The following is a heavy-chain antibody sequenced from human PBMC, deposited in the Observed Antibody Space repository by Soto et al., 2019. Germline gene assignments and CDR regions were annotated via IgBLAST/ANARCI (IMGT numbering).Heavy chain of an antibody. CDR3: ARRYCSGGSCYRWFDP. J-gene: IGHJ5*02. V-gene: IGHV1-46*01. CDR2: INPSGGST. Sequence: GASVKVSCKASGYTFTSYYMHWVRQAPGQGLEWMGIINPSGGSTSYAQKFQGRVTMTRDTSTSTVYMELSSLRSEDTAVYYCARRYCSGGSCYRWFDPWGQGTLVTVSS. CDR1: GYTFTSYY. D-gene: IGHD2-15*01.